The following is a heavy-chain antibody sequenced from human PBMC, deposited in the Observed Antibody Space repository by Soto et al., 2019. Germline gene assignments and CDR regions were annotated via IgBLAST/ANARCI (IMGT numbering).Heavy chain of an antibody. J-gene: IGHJ4*02. CDR1: GFTFSSCS. D-gene: IGHD1-26*01. CDR2: ISSSSSTI. V-gene: IGHV3-48*01. Sequence: GGSLRLSCAASGFTFSSCSMNWVRQAPGKGLEWVSYISSSSSTIYYTDSVKGRFTISRDNAKNSLFLQMNSLRVEDTAVYYCAGDNIVGSYFFDLWGQGVLVTVSS. CDR3: AGDNIVGSYFFDL.